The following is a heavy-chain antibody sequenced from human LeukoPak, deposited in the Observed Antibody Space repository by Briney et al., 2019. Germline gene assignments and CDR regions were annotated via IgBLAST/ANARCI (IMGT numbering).Heavy chain of an antibody. J-gene: IGHJ4*02. CDR2: MNPNRGDT. CDR1: GYTFTSYD. CDR3: ANNDLVRGIDY. Sequence: ASVKVSCKASGYTFTSYDIHWVRQATGQGLEWMGRMNPNRGDTDYAQKFQGRVTMTRDTSISTAYMELSSLRSEDTALYYCANNDLVRGIDYWGQGTLVTVS. V-gene: IGHV1-8*01. D-gene: IGHD3-10*01.